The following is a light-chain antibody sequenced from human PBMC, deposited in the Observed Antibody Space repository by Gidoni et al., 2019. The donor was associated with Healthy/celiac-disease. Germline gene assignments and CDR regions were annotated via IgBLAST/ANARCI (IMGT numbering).Light chain of an antibody. CDR3: QQYYSYSPT. V-gene: IGKV1-5*01. Sequence: DIHMAQSPSTLSASVGDRVTITCRASQSISSWLAWYQQKPGKAPKLLIYDASSLESGVPSRFSGSGSGTEFTLTISSLQPDDFATYYCQQYYSYSPTFGQXTKVEIK. CDR2: DAS. J-gene: IGKJ1*01. CDR1: QSISSW.